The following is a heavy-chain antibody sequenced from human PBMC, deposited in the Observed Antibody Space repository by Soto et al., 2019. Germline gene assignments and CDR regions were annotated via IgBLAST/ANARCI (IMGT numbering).Heavy chain of an antibody. CDR1: RYIFTSFW. CDR2: IDIAGSTT. Sequence: PRGSRAAGRYIFTSFWMHWVRQAPGKGLVWVSRIDIAGSTTDYADSVKGRFTISRDNAKNTLYLQMNSLRAEDAAVYYCVRDTSNWNYRYMMPAFDNWGQVPMFT. D-gene: IGHD1-7*01. CDR3: VRDTSNWNYRYMMPAFDN. V-gene: IGHV3-74*01. J-gene: IGHJ3*02.